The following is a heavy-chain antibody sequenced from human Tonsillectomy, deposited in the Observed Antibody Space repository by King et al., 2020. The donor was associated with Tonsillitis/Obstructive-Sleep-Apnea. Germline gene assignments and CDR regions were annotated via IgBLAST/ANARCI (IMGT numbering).Heavy chain of an antibody. Sequence: QLQESGPGLVKASETLSLTCTVSGGSISSSYWSWIRQSPGKGLEWIGYIYYSGSTNYNPSLKSRVTIAVDTSKNQFSLKLSSVTAADTAVYYWARDDYGDWGWFDPWGQGTLVTVSS. CDR1: GGSISSSY. CDR2: IYYSGST. CDR3: ARDDYGDWGWFDP. J-gene: IGHJ5*02. D-gene: IGHD4-17*01. V-gene: IGHV4-59*01.